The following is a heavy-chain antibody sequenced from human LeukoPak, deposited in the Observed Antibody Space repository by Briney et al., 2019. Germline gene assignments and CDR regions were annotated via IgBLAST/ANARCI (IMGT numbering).Heavy chain of an antibody. CDR3: ARDTSPMRADTTGVNVWFDAFDI. V-gene: IGHV3-7*01. CDR1: GFTFNNEW. Sequence: GGSLRLSCAASGFTFNNEWMTWVRQAPGKGLEWVANIKQDGSKKNYVGSVQGRFTISTDNAKNSVYLQMNSLRAEDTAVYYCARDTSPMRADTTGVNVWFDAFDIWGQGTMVTVSS. D-gene: IGHD3-16*01. CDR2: IKQDGSKK. J-gene: IGHJ3*02.